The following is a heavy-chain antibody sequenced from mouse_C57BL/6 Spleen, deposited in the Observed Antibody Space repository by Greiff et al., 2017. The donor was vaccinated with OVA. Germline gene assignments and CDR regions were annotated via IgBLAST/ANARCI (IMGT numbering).Heavy chain of an antibody. V-gene: IGHV8-8*01. D-gene: IGHD3-2*02. CDR3: ARSPTAQAYYYAMDY. Sequence: QVTLKESGPGILQPSQTLSLTCSFSGFSLSTFGMGVGWIRQPSGKGLEWLAHIWWDDDKSYNPALKSRLTISKDTSKNQVFLKIANVDTADTATYYCARSPTAQAYYYAMDYWGQGTSVTVSS. CDR2: IWWDDDK. CDR1: GFSLSTFGMG. J-gene: IGHJ4*01.